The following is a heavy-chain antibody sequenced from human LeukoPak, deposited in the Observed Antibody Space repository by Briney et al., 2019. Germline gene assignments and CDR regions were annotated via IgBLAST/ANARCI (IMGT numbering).Heavy chain of an antibody. J-gene: IGHJ4*02. Sequence: TSETLSLTCAVYGGSFSGYYWSWIRQPPGKGLGWIGEINHSGSTNYNPSLKSRVTISVDTSKNQFSLKLRSVTAADTAVYYCAREWELLAGMGIDNWGRGVLVTVSS. CDR1: GGSFSGYY. V-gene: IGHV4-34*01. CDR2: INHSGST. D-gene: IGHD1-26*01. CDR3: AREWELLAGMGIDN.